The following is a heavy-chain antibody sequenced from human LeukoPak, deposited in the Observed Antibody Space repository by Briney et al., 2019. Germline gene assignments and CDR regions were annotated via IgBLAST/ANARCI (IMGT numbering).Heavy chain of an antibody. CDR2: INPNSGGT. Sequence: ASVKVSCKASGYTFTGYYMHWVRQAPGQGLEWMGWINPNSGGTNYAQKFQGRVTMTRDTSISTAYMELSRLRSDDTAVYYCATLYNDFWSGYYPRTGWFDPWGQGTLVTVSS. J-gene: IGHJ5*02. CDR3: ATLYNDFWSGYYPRTGWFDP. V-gene: IGHV1-2*02. D-gene: IGHD3-3*01. CDR1: GYTFTGYY.